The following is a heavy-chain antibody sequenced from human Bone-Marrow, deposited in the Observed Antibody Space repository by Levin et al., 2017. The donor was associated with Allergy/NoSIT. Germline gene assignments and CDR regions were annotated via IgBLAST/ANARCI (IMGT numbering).Heavy chain of an antibody. CDR3: TRDPAIYSSSSRDFPKHDY. CDR1: GFTFGDYA. D-gene: IGHD6-6*01. J-gene: IGHJ4*02. Sequence: PGGSLRLSCTASGFTFGDYAMSWFRQAPGKGLEWVGFIRSKAYGGTTEYAASVKGRFTISRDDSKSIAYLQMNSLKTEDTAVYYCTRDPAIYSSSSRDFPKHDYWGQGTLVTVSS. V-gene: IGHV3-49*03. CDR2: IRSKAYGGTT.